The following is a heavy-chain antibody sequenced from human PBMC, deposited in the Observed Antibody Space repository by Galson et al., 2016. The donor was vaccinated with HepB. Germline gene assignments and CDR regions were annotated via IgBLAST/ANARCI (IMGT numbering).Heavy chain of an antibody. J-gene: IGHJ4*02. D-gene: IGHD2-15*01. CDR3: ARDGTDCSGCSCYSD. V-gene: IGHV3-30*04. CDR2: ISHDGGNT. Sequence: QPPGKMLEWVAMISHDGGNTYYTDSVKGRFTISRDISRDTLYLQMNSLRSEDTAVYYCARDGTDCSGCSCYSDWGQGTLVPVSS.